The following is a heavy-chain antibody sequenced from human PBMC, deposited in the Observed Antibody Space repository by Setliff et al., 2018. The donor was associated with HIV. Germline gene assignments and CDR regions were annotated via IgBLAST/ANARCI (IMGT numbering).Heavy chain of an antibody. V-gene: IGHV3-74*01. Sequence: LRLSWAASGFTFSNYWMYWVRQATGKGLVWVSRINAVGSITDYADSVKARFTISRDNAKNTLYMQMNSLRAEDTAVYYCARPYTVWVYGMDVWGQGTTVTVSS. CDR2: INAVGSIT. CDR3: ARPYTVWVYGMDV. CDR1: GFTFSNYW. D-gene: IGHD2-8*01. J-gene: IGHJ6*02.